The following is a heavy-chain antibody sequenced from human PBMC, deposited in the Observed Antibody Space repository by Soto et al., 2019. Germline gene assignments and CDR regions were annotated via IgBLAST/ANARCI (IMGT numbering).Heavy chain of an antibody. Sequence: DVQLVESGGGMVQPGGSLRLSCAASGFTFRNFEMHWVRQVPGKGLEWLSYICSSGSKTYYSESVKGRFTISRDNLEDSLFLQLNNLRVEDTGIYFCARYSIGARNWFGPWGQGNRFIVAS. V-gene: IGHV3-48*03. J-gene: IGHJ5*02. CDR3: ARYSIGARNWFGP. CDR1: GFTFRNFE. CDR2: ICSSGSKT. D-gene: IGHD4-4*01.